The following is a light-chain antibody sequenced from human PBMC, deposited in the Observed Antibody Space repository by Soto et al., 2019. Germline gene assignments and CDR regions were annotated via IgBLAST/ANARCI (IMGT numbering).Light chain of an antibody. J-gene: IGLJ1*01. CDR2: DVS. V-gene: IGLV2-11*01. CDR3: CSYAGSYV. Sequence: QSALTQPRSVSGSPGQSVTISCTGTSSDVGGYNYFSWYQQHPGKAPKLMIYDVSKRPSGVPDRFSGSKSGNTASLTISGLQAEDEADYYCCSYAGSYVFGTGTKLTVL. CDR1: SSDVGGYNY.